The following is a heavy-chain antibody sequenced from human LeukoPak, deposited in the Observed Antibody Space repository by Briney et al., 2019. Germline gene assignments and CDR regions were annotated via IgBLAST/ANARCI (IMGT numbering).Heavy chain of an antibody. J-gene: IGHJ5*02. CDR1: GGSISSYY. D-gene: IGHD6-19*01. V-gene: IGHV4-59*01. CDR2: IYYSGST. Sequence: SETLSLTCTVSGGSISSYYWSWIRQPPGKGLEWIGYIYYSGSTNYNPSLKSRVTISVDTSKNQFSLKLSSVTAADTAVYYCARVAGYSSGWYVNWFDPWGQGTLVTVSS. CDR3: ARVAGYSSGWYVNWFDP.